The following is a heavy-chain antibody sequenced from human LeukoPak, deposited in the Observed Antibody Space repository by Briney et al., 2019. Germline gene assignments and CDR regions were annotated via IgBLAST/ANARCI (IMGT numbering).Heavy chain of an antibody. CDR1: GGSISSYY. CDR2: IYSSGRT. CDR3: ARPGGYSSGAGAFDI. D-gene: IGHD6-19*01. Sequence: SETLSLTCTVSGGSISSYYWSWIRLPAGKGLEWIGHIYSSGRTKYNPSLKSRVTMSVDTSKNQLSLKLSSVTAADTAVYYCARPGGYSSGAGAFDIWGQGTMVTVSS. J-gene: IGHJ3*02. V-gene: IGHV4-4*07.